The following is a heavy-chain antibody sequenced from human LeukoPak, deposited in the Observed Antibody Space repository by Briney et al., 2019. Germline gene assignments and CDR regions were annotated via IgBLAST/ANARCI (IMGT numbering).Heavy chain of an antibody. V-gene: IGHV1-58*01. J-gene: IGHJ3*02. Sequence: ASVKVSCKASGFTFTSSAVQWVRQARGQRLEWIGWIVVGSGNTNYAQKFQERVTITRDMSTSTAYMELSSLRSEDTAVYYCAAWEITYYYDSRGSSGAFDIWGQGTMVTVSS. D-gene: IGHD3-22*01. CDR1: GFTFTSSA. CDR3: AAWEITYYYDSRGSSGAFDI. CDR2: IVVGSGNT.